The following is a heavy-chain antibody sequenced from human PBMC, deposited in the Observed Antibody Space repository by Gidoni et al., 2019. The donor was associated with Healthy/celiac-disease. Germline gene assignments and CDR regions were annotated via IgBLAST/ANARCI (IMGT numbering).Heavy chain of an antibody. J-gene: IGHJ5*02. CDR1: GGTFSSYA. CDR2: IIPIVGTA. D-gene: IGHD3-16*02. CDR3: ARAPCGYDYVWGSYRYGWFDP. Sequence: QVQLVQSGAEVKKPGSSVKVSCKASGGTFSSYAISWVRQAPGQGLELMGGIIPIVGTANYAQKFQGRVTITADESTSTAYMELSSLRAEDTAVYYCARAPCGYDYVWGSYRYGWFDPWGQGTLVTVSS. V-gene: IGHV1-69*01.